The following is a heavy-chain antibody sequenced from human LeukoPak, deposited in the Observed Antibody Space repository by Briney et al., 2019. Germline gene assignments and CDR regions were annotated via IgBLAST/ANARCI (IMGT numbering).Heavy chain of an antibody. D-gene: IGHD3-22*01. V-gene: IGHV4-39*07. Sequence: PETLSLTCTVSGGSISSSSYYWGWIRQPPGKGLEWIGSIYYSGSTYYNPSLKSRVTISVDTSKNQFSLELSSVTAADTAVYYCATGLPYYDSSGYYAFDIWGQGTMVTVSS. CDR1: GGSISSSSYY. J-gene: IGHJ3*02. CDR2: IYYSGST. CDR3: ATGLPYYDSSGYYAFDI.